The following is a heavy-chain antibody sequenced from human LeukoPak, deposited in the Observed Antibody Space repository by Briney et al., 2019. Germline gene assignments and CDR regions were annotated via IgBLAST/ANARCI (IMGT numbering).Heavy chain of an antibody. J-gene: IGHJ4*02. CDR1: GYTLTELS. V-gene: IGHV1-24*01. CDR2: FDPEDGET. D-gene: IGHD3/OR15-3a*01. Sequence: ASVKVSCKVSGYTLTELSMHWVRQAPGKGLEWMGGFDPEDGETIYAQKFQGRVTMTEDTSTDTAYMELSSLRSEDTAVYYCATDFGQPRTTYRRWVFYHYWGQGTLVTVSS. CDR3: ATDFGQPRTTYRRWVFYHY.